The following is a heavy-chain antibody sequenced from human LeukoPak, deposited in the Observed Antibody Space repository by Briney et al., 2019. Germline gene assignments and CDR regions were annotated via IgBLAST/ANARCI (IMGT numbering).Heavy chain of an antibody. D-gene: IGHD1-1*01. V-gene: IGHV4-4*02. Sequence: SETLSLTCAVSGGSISSSNWWSWVRRPPGKGLEWIGEIYHSGSTNYNPSLKSRVTISVDTSKNQFSLKLSSVTAADTAVYYCARSQLPRKGGGFDYWGQGTLVTVSS. CDR3: ARSQLPRKGGGFDY. CDR2: IYHSGST. J-gene: IGHJ4*02. CDR1: GGSISSSNW.